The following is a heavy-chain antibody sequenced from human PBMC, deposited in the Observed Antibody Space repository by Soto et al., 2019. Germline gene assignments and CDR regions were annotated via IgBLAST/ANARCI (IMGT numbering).Heavy chain of an antibody. V-gene: IGHV3-23*01. J-gene: IGHJ4*02. CDR2: ISGSGGST. CDR1: GFTFSSYA. CDR3: AKLGAGTGVTFDY. Sequence: GGSLRLSCAASGFTFSSYAMSWVHQAPGKGLEWVSAISGSGGSTYYADSVKGRFTISRDNSKNTLYLQMNSLRAEDPAVYYCAKLGAGTGVTFDYWGQGTLVTVSS. D-gene: IGHD6-13*01.